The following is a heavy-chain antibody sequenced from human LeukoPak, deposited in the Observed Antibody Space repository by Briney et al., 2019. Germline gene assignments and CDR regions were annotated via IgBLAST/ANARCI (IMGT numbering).Heavy chain of an antibody. D-gene: IGHD2/OR15-2a*01. CDR1: GGSISSSSYY. J-gene: IGHJ4*02. CDR3: ARRSFYSMSSGFGS. V-gene: IGHV4-39*01. CDR2: FLYNGYT. Sequence: SETLSLTCTVSGGSISSSSYYWGWIRQPPGKALEWIGSFLYNGYTYYNPSLKSRVTISVDTCKNQFSLKLGSVTATDTAVYYCARRSFYSMSSGFGSWGQGALVTVSS.